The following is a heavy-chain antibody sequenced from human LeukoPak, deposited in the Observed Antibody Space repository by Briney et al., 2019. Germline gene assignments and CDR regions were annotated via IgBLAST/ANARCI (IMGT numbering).Heavy chain of an antibody. D-gene: IGHD4-23*01. CDR1: GYTLTELS. V-gene: IGHV1-24*01. CDR3: ATSPGVTFPGLPFDY. Sequence: ASVKVSCKVSGYTLTELSMHWVRQAPGKGLDWMGGFDPEDGETIYAQKFQGRVTMAEDTSTDTAYMELSSLRSEDTAVYYCATSPGVTFPGLPFDYWGQGTLVTVSS. J-gene: IGHJ4*02. CDR2: FDPEDGET.